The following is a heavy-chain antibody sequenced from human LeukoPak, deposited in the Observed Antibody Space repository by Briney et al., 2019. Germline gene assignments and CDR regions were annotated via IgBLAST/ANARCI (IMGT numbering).Heavy chain of an antibody. Sequence: PGRSLRLSCAASGCTFTNYGRHWVRQAPGKGLEWVALISYDGSDKNYADSVKGRFTIYRDHSKTTLYMQMNSLRAEDPAVYYCAKGIDSSGYWADSWGQGNLVTVSS. CDR1: GCTFTNYG. V-gene: IGHV3-30*18. CDR3: AKGIDSSGYWADS. CDR2: ISYDGSDK. D-gene: IGHD3-22*01. J-gene: IGHJ4*02.